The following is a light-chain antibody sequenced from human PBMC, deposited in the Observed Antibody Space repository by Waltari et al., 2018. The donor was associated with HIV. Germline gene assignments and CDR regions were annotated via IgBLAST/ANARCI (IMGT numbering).Light chain of an antibody. Sequence: EIVLIQSPGTLSVCPGERATLSCRASQSVNSKLAWYQQKPGQAPSLLIFDVSTRATGLPARFTGSGSGTEFTLTISGLQSEDFAVYYCQQYYKWPLTFGQGTRLEIK. CDR3: QQYYKWPLT. CDR1: QSVNSK. CDR2: DVS. J-gene: IGKJ5*01. V-gene: IGKV3D-15*01.